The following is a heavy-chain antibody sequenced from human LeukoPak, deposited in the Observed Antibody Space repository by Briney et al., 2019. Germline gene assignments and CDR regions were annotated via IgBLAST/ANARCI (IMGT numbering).Heavy chain of an antibody. J-gene: IGHJ6*03. Sequence: SETLSLTCAVSDYSISSGYYWGWIRQPPGKGLEWIGSIHHSGSTYYNPSLKSRVTISVDTSKNQFSLKLSSVTAADTAVYYCARHSNSWDYYYYYMDVWGKGTTVTVSS. CDR1: DYSISSGYY. D-gene: IGHD6-6*01. V-gene: IGHV4-38-2*01. CDR2: IHHSGST. CDR3: ARHSNSWDYYYYYMDV.